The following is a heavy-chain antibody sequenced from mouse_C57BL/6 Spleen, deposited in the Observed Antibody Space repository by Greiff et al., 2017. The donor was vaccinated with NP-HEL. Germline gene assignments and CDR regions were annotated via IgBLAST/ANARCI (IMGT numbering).Heavy chain of an antibody. V-gene: IGHV1-26*01. Sequence: EVQLQQSGPELVKPGASVKISCKASGYTFTDYYMNWVKQSHGKSLEWIGAINPNNGGTSSNQKFQGRATLTVDKSSSTAYMQLRSLTSEDSAVYYCAVTGTRYWGQGPTLTVSS. CDR1: GYTFTDYY. CDR3: AVTGTRY. D-gene: IGHD4-1*01. J-gene: IGHJ2*01. CDR2: INPNNGGT.